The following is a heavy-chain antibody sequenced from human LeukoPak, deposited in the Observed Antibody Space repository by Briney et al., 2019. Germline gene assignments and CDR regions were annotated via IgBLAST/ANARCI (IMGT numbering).Heavy chain of an antibody. D-gene: IGHD2-15*01. CDR1: GDSLSSGRSY. Sequence: SETLSLTCSVSGDSLSSGRSYWAWIRQPPGEGLEWIGTIYYNGRTYYNPSLKSRVSISIDTSKGLFSMNLTSVTAADMAFYFCARHKGGGAHSFDHWSQGALVTVSS. J-gene: IGHJ4*02. CDR2: IYYNGRT. V-gene: IGHV4-39*01. CDR3: ARHKGGGAHSFDH.